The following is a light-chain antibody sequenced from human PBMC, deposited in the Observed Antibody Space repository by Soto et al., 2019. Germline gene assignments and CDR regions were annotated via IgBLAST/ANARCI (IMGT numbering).Light chain of an antibody. J-gene: IGLJ1*01. CDR2: EVS. CDR1: SSDVGSYNR. Sequence: SALTQPPSVSGSPGQSVTISCTGTSSDVGSYNRVSWYQQPPGTAPKLMIYEVSNRPSGVPDRFSGSKSGNTASLTISGLQAEDEADYYCSSYTSSSTFAYVFGTGTKLTVL. V-gene: IGLV2-18*02. CDR3: SSYTSSSTFAYV.